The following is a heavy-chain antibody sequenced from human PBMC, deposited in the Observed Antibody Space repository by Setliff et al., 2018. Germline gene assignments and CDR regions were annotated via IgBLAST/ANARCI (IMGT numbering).Heavy chain of an antibody. CDR3: ARDYSPPWVTADDAFDV. V-gene: IGHV4-39*02. D-gene: IGHD2-21*01. CDR1: GGSISSGSYY. J-gene: IGHJ3*01. CDR2: IYYSGTT. Sequence: SETLSLTCTVSGGSISSGSYYWGWIRQPPGKGLEWIGSIYYSGTTYYNPSLKSRVTISVDTSKNQFSLKLSSVTAADTAIYYCARDYSPPWVTADDAFDVWGQGTVVTVSS.